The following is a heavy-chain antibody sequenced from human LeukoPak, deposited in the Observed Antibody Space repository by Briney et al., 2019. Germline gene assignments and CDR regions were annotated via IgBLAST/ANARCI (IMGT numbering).Heavy chain of an antibody. J-gene: IGHJ4*02. CDR3: GRSSTANSCPLYY. Sequence: PGGSLRLSCAASGFIFNTYAMHWVRQAPGKGLEWMAVVWYDGDNKYYADSVKGRFTISRDNSKNTLYLQMNSLRAEDTAVYYCGRSSTANSCPLYYWGQGTLVTVSS. CDR1: GFIFNTYA. D-gene: IGHD4-17*01. CDR2: VWYDGDNK. V-gene: IGHV3-33*01.